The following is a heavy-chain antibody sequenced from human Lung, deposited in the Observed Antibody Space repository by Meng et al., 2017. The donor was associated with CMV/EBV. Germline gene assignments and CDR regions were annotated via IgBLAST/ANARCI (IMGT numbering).Heavy chain of an antibody. D-gene: IGHD2-15*01. Sequence: SXAASGFTFDDYAMHWVRQAPGKGLEWVSGISWNSGSIGYADSVKGRFTISRDNAKNSLYLQMNSLRAEDTALYYCAKEKGYYPDAFDIWGQGTMVXVSS. CDR1: GFTFDDYA. V-gene: IGHV3-9*01. CDR3: AKEKGYYPDAFDI. J-gene: IGHJ3*02. CDR2: ISWNSGSI.